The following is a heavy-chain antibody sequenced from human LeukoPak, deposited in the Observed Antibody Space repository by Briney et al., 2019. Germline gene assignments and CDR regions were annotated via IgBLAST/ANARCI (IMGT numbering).Heavy chain of an antibody. D-gene: IGHD2-21*02. CDR1: GYTFTGYY. CDR2: INPNSGGT. CDR3: ARGAYIVVVTANLPYDWFDP. Sequence: GASVKLSCKAPGYTFTGYYMDWVRQPPGQGLEWMGRINPNSGGTNYAQKFQGRVTMTRDTSISTAYMELSRLRSDDTAVYYCARGAYIVVVTANLPYDWFDPWGQGTPVTVSS. V-gene: IGHV1-2*06. J-gene: IGHJ5*02.